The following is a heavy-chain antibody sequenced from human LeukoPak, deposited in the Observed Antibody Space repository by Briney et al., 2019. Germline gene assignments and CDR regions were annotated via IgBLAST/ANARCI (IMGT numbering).Heavy chain of an antibody. CDR3: AREPTQTGGFDY. CDR2: IYYSGST. D-gene: IGHD1-14*01. CDR1: GGSISSYY. V-gene: IGHV4-59*12. Sequence: PSETLSLTCTVSGGSISSYYWSWIRQPPGKGLEWIGYIYYSGSTNYNPSLKSRVTISVDTSKNQFSLKLSSVTAADTAVYYCAREPTQTGGFDYWGQGTLVTVSS. J-gene: IGHJ4*02.